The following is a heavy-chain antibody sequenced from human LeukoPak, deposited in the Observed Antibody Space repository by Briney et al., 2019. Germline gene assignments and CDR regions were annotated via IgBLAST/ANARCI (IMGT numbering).Heavy chain of an antibody. D-gene: IGHD1-26*01. J-gene: IGHJ4*02. CDR3: AREISGSYYY. Sequence: GASVKVSCKASGYTFTGYYIHWVRQAPGQGLEWLGWVIPSSGGTKSAQTVQGRVTMTRDTSITTAYMELSSLTSDDTAVYYCAREISGSYYYWGQGTLSPSPQ. V-gene: IGHV1-2*02. CDR1: GYTFTGYY. CDR2: VIPSSGGT.